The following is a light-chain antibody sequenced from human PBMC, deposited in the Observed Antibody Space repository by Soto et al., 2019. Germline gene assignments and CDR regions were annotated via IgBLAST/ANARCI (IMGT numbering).Light chain of an antibody. CDR3: SSYTSSSTYV. CDR2: DVS. CDR1: SSDVGGYSY. J-gene: IGLJ1*01. Sequence: QSVLTQPASVSGSPGQSITISCTGTSSDVGGYSYVSWYQQHPGKAPKFMIYDVSNRPSGVSNRFSGSKSGNTASLTISGLQAEDEADYYCSSYTSSSTYVFGTGTKVTVL. V-gene: IGLV2-14*01.